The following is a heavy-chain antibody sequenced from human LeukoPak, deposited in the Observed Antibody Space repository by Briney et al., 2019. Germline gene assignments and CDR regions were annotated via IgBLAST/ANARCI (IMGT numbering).Heavy chain of an antibody. Sequence: PSETPSLTCTVSGGSISSYYWSWIRQPPGKGLEWIGYIYYSGSTNYNPSLKSRVTISVDTSKNQFSLKMSSVTAADTAVYYCVRVGTGPLNWFDPWGQGTLVTVSS. CDR2: IYYSGST. CDR3: VRVGTGPLNWFDP. D-gene: IGHD1-14*01. CDR1: GGSISSYY. J-gene: IGHJ5*02. V-gene: IGHV4-59*01.